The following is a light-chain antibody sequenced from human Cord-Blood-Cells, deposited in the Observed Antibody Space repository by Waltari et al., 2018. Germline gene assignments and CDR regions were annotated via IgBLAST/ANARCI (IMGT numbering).Light chain of an antibody. CDR1: SSDVGGYNY. J-gene: IGLJ1*01. CDR2: DVS. CDR3: SSYTSSSTYV. Sequence: QSALTQPASVSGSPGQSITISCTGTSSDVGGYNYVPWYQQHPGKPPKLMIYDVSNRPSGVSNRVSGSKSGNTASLTISGLQAEDEADYYCSSYTSSSTYVFGTGTKVTVL. V-gene: IGLV2-14*01.